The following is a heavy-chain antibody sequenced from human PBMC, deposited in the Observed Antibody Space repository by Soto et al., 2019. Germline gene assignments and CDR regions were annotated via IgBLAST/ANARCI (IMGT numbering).Heavy chain of an antibody. CDR3: ARVLDSGSYYYYYYYGMDV. Sequence: ASVKVSCKASGYTFTSYDINWVRQATGQGLEWMGWMNPNSGNTGYGQKFQGRVTMTRNTSISTAYMELSSLRSEDTAVYYCARVLDSGSYYYYYYYGMDVWGQGTTVTVSS. D-gene: IGHD1-26*01. CDR1: GYTFTSYD. CDR2: MNPNSGNT. J-gene: IGHJ6*02. V-gene: IGHV1-8*01.